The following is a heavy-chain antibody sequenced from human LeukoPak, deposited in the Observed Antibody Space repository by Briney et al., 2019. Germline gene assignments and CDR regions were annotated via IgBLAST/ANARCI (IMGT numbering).Heavy chain of an antibody. V-gene: IGHV1-18*01. CDR1: GYTFTSYG. J-gene: IGHJ5*02. D-gene: IGHD3-10*01. CDR3: ARGEDYYGSGSYYYH. Sequence: GASVKVSCKASGYTFTSYGISWVRQAPGQGLEWMGWISAYNGNTSYAQKFQGRVTMTRDTSTSTVYMELSSLRSEDTAVYYCARGEDYYGSGSYYYHWGQGTLVTVSS. CDR2: ISAYNGNT.